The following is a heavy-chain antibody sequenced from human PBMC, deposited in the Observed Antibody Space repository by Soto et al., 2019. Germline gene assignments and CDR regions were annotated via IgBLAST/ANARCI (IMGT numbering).Heavy chain of an antibody. D-gene: IGHD3-10*01. V-gene: IGHV2-5*01. J-gene: IGHJ5*02. Sequence: QITLKESGPTLVKPTQTLTLTCTFSGFSFSTSGVGVGWIRQPPGKALEWLALIYWNDDKRYSPSLKSRLTITKDTSKNQVDLTMTNMDPVDTATYYYVSGSFPNWFDPWGQGTLVTVSS. CDR2: IYWNDDK. CDR3: VSGSFPNWFDP. CDR1: GFSFSTSGVG.